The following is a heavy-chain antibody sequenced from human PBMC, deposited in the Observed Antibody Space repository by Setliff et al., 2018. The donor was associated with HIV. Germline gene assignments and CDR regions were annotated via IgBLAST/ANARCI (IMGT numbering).Heavy chain of an antibody. V-gene: IGHV1-69*05. CDR1: GGAFSTYG. CDR3: VRGALLAAFDFDH. CDR2: IIPVYITS. Sequence: SVKVSCKTSGGAFSTYGISWVRQAPGQGLEWMGRIIPVYITSTYAQKFQGRIAISTDTSANTAYMELSSLRFDDTAVYFCVRGALLAAFDFDHWGHGTLVTVSS. D-gene: IGHD3-10*01. J-gene: IGHJ4*01.